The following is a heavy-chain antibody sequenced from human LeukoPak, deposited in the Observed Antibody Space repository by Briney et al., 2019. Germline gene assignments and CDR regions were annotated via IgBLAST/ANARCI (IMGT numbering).Heavy chain of an antibody. V-gene: IGHV1-18*01. Sequence: ASVKVSCKASGYTFTNYGISWVRQAPGQGLEWMGWINTYNGNTNYAQNLQGRVTMTTDTSTSTAYMELRSLRSDDTAVFYCARGHLYYDRAGHYYDRFDYWGQGTLVTVSS. CDR1: GYTFTNYG. D-gene: IGHD3-22*01. J-gene: IGHJ4*02. CDR3: ARGHLYYDRAGHYYDRFDY. CDR2: INTYNGNT.